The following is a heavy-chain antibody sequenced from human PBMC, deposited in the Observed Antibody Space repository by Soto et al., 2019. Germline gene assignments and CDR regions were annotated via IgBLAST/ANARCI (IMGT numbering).Heavy chain of an antibody. J-gene: IGHJ6*02. CDR2: IWYDGSNK. CDR3: ARDIAAAGTSYYYYGMDV. V-gene: IGHV3-33*01. Sequence: QVQLVESGGGVVQPGRSLRLSCAASGFTFSSYGMHWVRQAPGKGLEWVAVIWYDGSNKYYADSVKGRFTISRDNSKHTLYLQMNSLRAEDTAVYYCARDIAAAGTSYYYYGMDVWGQGTTVTVSS. D-gene: IGHD6-13*01. CDR1: GFTFSSYG.